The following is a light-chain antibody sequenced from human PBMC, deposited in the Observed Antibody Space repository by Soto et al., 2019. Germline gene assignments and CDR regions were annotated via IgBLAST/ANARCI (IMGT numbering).Light chain of an antibody. J-gene: IGKJ1*01. Sequence: EIVSTQSPGTLSLSPGERATLSCRASQSVSSSYLAWYQQKPGQAARLLIYGASSRATGIPDRFSGSGSGTDFTLTISRLEPEDFAVYYCQQYGSSPLTFGQGTKVDIK. CDR2: GAS. CDR1: QSVSSSY. CDR3: QQYGSSPLT. V-gene: IGKV3-20*01.